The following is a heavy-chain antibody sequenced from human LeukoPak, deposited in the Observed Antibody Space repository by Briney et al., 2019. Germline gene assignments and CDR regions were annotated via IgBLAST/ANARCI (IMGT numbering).Heavy chain of an antibody. D-gene: IGHD3-10*01. J-gene: IGHJ4*02. V-gene: IGHV3-53*01. CDR2: IYSGGST. CDR3: ARSTLWFGADY. CDR1: GFTFRNYV. Sequence: GGSLRLSCAASGFTFRNYVIHWVRQAPGKGLEWVSVIYSGGSTYYADSVKGRFTISRDNSKNTLYLQMNSLRAEDTAVYYCARSTLWFGADYWGQGTLVTVSS.